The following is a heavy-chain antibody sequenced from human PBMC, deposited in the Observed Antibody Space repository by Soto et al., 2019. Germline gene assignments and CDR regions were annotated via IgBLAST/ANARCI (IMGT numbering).Heavy chain of an antibody. CDR2: IIPIFGTA. V-gene: IGHV1-69*12. CDR1: GGTFSSYA. CDR3: ASWWKEAGIGGNYYYGMDV. J-gene: IGHJ6*04. Sequence: QVQLVKSGAEVKKPGSSVQVSCKASGGTFSSYAFSWVRQAPGQGLEWMGGIIPIFGTADYAQKFQGRVTIAADESTSTAHMELSSLRSEDTAVYYCASWWKEAGIGGNYYYGMDVWGKGTTVTVSS. D-gene: IGHD6-19*01.